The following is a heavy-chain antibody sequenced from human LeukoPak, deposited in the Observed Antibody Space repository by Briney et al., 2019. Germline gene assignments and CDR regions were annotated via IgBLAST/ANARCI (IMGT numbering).Heavy chain of an antibody. CDR2: INPNSGGT. Sequence: ASVKVSCKASGYTFTGYYMHWVRQAPGQGLEWMGWINPNSGGTNYAQKFQGRVTMTRDTSISTACMELSRLRSEDTAVYYCARAMVRGLSNPFDYWGQGTLVTVSS. CDR3: ARAMVRGLSNPFDY. V-gene: IGHV1-2*02. D-gene: IGHD3-10*01. CDR1: GYTFTGYY. J-gene: IGHJ4*02.